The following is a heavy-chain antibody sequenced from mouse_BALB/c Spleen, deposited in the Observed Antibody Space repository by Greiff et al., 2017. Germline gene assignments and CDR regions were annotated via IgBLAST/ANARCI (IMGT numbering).Heavy chain of an antibody. J-gene: IGHJ4*01. CDR3: ARGEGNYNYYAMDD. D-gene: IGHD2-1*01. V-gene: IGHV1-54*03. CDR2: INPGSGGT. Sequence: QVQLQQSGAELVRPGTSVKVSCKASGYAFTNYLIEWVKQRPGQGLEWIGVINPGSGGTNYNEKFKGKATLTADKSSSTAYMQLSSLTSDDSAVYFCARGEGNYNYYAMDDWGQGTSVTVSS. CDR1: GYAFTNYL.